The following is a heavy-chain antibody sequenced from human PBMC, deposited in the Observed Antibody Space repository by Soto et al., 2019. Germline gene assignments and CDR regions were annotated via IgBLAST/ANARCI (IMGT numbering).Heavy chain of an antibody. CDR2: IYYKGST. V-gene: IGHV4-39*07. Sequence: SETLSLTCTVSGGSISSSSYYWGWIRQPPGKELEWIASIYYKGSTYYNPSLKSRVTISVDTSKNQFSLKLGSVTAADTAVYYCARGRTSSPTPGDYWGSYRYSSWFDPWGQGTLVT. CDR3: ARGRTSSPTPGDYWGSYRYSSWFDP. J-gene: IGHJ5*02. D-gene: IGHD3-16*02. CDR1: GGSISSSSYY.